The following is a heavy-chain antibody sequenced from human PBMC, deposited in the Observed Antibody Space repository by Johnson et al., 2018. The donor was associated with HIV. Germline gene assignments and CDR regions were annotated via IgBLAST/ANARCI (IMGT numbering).Heavy chain of an antibody. CDR3: ARENWGQRMNAFDI. V-gene: IGHV3-30*03. J-gene: IGHJ3*02. D-gene: IGHD7-27*01. CDR2: ISYDGSNK. CDR1: GFTFSHNW. Sequence: QVQLVESGGGVVQPGRSLRLSCAASGFTFSHNWMSWVRQAPGKGPEWVAVISYDGSNKYYADSVKGRFTISRDNSKNTLYLQMNSLRAEDTAVYYCARENWGQRMNAFDIWGQGTMVTVSS.